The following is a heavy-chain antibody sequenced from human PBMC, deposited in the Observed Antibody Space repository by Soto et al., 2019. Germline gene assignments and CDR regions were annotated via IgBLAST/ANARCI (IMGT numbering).Heavy chain of an antibody. CDR2: ISSSSSTI. Sequence: GGSLRLSCAASGFTFSSYTMNWVRQAPGKGLEWVSYISSSSSTIYYADSVKGRFTISRDNAKNSLYLQMNSLRDEDTAVYYCGRETPSRGAGCFDPGGEGPLFTLPS. CDR3: GRETPSRGAGCFDP. J-gene: IGHJ5*02. CDR1: GFTFSSYT. D-gene: IGHD2-8*01. V-gene: IGHV3-48*02.